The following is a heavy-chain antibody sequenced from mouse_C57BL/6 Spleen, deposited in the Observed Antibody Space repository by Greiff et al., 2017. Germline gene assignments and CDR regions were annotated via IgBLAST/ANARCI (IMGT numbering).Heavy chain of an antibody. D-gene: IGHD4-1*02. CDR2: INPSTGGT. V-gene: IGHV1-42*01. Sequence: VQLQQSGPELVKPGASVKISCKASGYSFTGYYMNWVKQSPEKSLEWIGEINPSTGGTTYNQKFKAKATLTVDKSSSTAYMQLKSLTSEDSAVYYCASSTGFDYWGQGTTLPVSS. CDR1: GYSFTGYY. CDR3: ASSTGFDY. J-gene: IGHJ2*01.